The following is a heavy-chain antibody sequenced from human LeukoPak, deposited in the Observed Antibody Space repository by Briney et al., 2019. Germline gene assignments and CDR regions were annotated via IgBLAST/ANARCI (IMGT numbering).Heavy chain of an antibody. Sequence: GGSLRLSCAASGFIFSSYAMSWVRQAPGKGLEWVSTISGSGGSTYYADSEKGRFTISRDNSKNTLYLQMNSLRAEDTAVYYCAKDRITMVRGVIIHTFDYWGQGTLVTVSS. CDR3: AKDRITMVRGVIIHTFDY. CDR2: ISGSGGST. J-gene: IGHJ4*02. V-gene: IGHV3-23*01. D-gene: IGHD3-10*01. CDR1: GFIFSSYA.